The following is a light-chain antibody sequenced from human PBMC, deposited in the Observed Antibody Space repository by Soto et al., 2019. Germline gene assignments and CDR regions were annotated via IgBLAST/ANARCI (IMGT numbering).Light chain of an antibody. CDR2: DAS. J-gene: IGKJ1*01. CDR1: QSVSSY. Sequence: EIVLTQSPATLSLSPGERATLSCRASQSVSSYLAWYQQNPGQAPRLLIYDASNRATGIPARFSGSGSGTDFPHTISSLEPEDFAVYYCQQRSNWPPTFGQGTKVEIK. V-gene: IGKV3-11*01. CDR3: QQRSNWPPT.